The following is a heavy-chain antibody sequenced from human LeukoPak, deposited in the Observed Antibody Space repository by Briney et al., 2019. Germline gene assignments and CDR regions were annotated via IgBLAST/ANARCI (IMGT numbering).Heavy chain of an antibody. D-gene: IGHD1-14*01. CDR2: ICYNGGA. J-gene: IGHJ4*02. CDR3: ARLSGTHYEAIDY. V-gene: IGHV4-39*01. Sequence: SETLSLTCTVSGGSITSGSYYWGWIRQPPGKGLEWIGSICYNGGAYYNPSLKSRVTISVDTSKNQFSLKLSSVTAADMAVYYCARLSGTHYEAIDYWGQGTLVTVSS. CDR1: GGSITSGSYY.